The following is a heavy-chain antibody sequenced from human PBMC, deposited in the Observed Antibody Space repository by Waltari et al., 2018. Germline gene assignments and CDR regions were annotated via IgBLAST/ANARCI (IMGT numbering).Heavy chain of an antibody. J-gene: IGHJ4*02. CDR2: ISYDGSIE. Sequence: MQWVRQAPGKGLEGGAVISYDGSIEYYADSVKGRFTISRDNSKNTLYLQMNSLRVEDTAVYYCAKGRRSLAGAIDYWGQGTLVTVSS. CDR3: AKGRRSLAGAIDY. D-gene: IGHD6-6*01. V-gene: IGHV3-30*18.